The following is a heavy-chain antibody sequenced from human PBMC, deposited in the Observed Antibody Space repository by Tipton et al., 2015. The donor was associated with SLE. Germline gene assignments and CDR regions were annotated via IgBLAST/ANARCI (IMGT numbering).Heavy chain of an antibody. CDR3: ARAPQGIFDY. CDR2: IYYSGST. V-gene: IGHV4-59*01. J-gene: IGHJ4*02. D-gene: IGHD2-15*01. Sequence: TLSLTCTVSGGSISSYYWSWIRQPPGKGLEWIGYIYYSGSTNYNPSLKSQVTISVDTSKNQFSLKLSSVTAAGTAVYYCARAPQGIFDYWGQGTLVTVSS. CDR1: GGSISSYY.